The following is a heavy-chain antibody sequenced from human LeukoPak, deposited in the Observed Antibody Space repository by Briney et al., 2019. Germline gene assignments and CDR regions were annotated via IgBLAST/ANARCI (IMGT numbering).Heavy chain of an antibody. CDR2: IIPIFGTA. Sequence: GASVKVSCKASGYTFTTYSISWVRQAPGQGLEWMGGIIPIFGTANYAQKFQGRVTITADKSTSTAYMELSSLRSEDTAVYYCARSMVRGGFDYWGQGTLVTVSS. D-gene: IGHD3-10*01. J-gene: IGHJ4*02. CDR1: GYTFTTYS. V-gene: IGHV1-69*06. CDR3: ARSMVRGGFDY.